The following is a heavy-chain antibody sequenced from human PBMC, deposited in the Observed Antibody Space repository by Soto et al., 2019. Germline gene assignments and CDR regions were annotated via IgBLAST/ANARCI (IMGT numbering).Heavy chain of an antibody. CDR3: VLVAATFNY. Sequence: PGGSLRLSCAASGFIFSSYWMHWVRQAPGKGLVWVSRINSDGGTTSYADSVKGRFTISRDNAKNTLYLQLNSLRAEDTALYYCVLVAATFNYWGQGTLVTVSS. CDR2: INSDGGTT. D-gene: IGHD2-15*01. J-gene: IGHJ4*02. CDR1: GFIFSSYW. V-gene: IGHV3-74*01.